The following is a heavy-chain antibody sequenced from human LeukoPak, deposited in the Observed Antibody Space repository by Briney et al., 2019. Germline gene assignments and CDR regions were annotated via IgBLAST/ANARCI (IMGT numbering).Heavy chain of an antibody. CDR1: GGSISSHY. D-gene: IGHD4-23*01. Sequence: PSETLSLTCTVSGGSISSHYWSWIRQPPGKGLEWIGYIYYSGSTNYNPSLKSRVTISVDTSKNQFSLKLSSVTAADTAVYYCASSNGGKIVPFDYWGQGTLVTVSS. V-gene: IGHV4-59*11. CDR2: IYYSGST. CDR3: ASSNGGKIVPFDY. J-gene: IGHJ4*02.